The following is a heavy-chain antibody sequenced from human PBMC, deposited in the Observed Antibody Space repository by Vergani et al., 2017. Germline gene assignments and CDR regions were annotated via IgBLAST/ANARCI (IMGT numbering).Heavy chain of an antibody. CDR3: ARLLRYVDRGMDV. CDR2: INHSGST. CDR1: GGSFSGYY. V-gene: IGHV4-34*01. J-gene: IGHJ6*02. Sequence: QVQLQQWGAGLLKPSETLSLTCAVYGGSFSGYYWSWIRQPPGKGLEWIGEINHSGSTNYNPSLKSRVTITVDTSKNQFSLKLSSVTAADTAVYYCARLLRYVDRGMDVWGQGTTVTVSS. D-gene: IGHD3-9*01.